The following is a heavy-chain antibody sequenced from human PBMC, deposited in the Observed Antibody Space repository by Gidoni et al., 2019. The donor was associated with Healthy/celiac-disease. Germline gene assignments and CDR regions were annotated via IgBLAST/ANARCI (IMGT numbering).Heavy chain of an antibody. J-gene: IGHJ4*02. Sequence: QVQLVQSGAEVKKPGSSVTVSCKASGGTFSSYAISWVRQAPGQGLEWMGGIIPIFGTANYAQKFQGRVTITADESTSTAYMELSSLRSEDTAVYYCARALGGRFLEVAYYFDYWGQGTLVTVSS. CDR2: IIPIFGTA. CDR1: GGTFSSYA. CDR3: ARALGGRFLEVAYYFDY. V-gene: IGHV1-69*01. D-gene: IGHD3-3*01.